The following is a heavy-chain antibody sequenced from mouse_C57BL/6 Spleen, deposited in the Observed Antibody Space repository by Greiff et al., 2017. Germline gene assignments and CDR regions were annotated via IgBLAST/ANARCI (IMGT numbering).Heavy chain of an antibody. V-gene: IGHV14-1*01. CDR3: ATCNYCYCDV. J-gene: IGHJ1*03. CDR2: IDPGDGYT. CDR1: GFNIKDYN. Sequence: VQLQQSGAELVRPGASVKLSCTASGFNIKDYNMHWVKQRPEQGLEWIGRIDPGDGYTEYTPKFTGKATMTADTSSNTAYLQLSSLTSEDSAVYYCATCNYCYCDVWGTGTTVTVSA.